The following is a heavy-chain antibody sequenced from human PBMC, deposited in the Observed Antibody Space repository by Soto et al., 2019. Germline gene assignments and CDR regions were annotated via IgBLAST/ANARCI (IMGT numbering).Heavy chain of an antibody. J-gene: IGHJ5*02. D-gene: IGHD3-9*01. CDR3: AHREGEGYDILTGYSSNWFDP. Sequence: QITLKESGPTLVKPTQTLTLTCTFSGFSLSTSGVGVGWIRQPPGKALEWLALIYWDDDKRYSPSLKSRLTIVKDTSKNRVVLTMTNMDPVDTATYYCAHREGEGYDILTGYSSNWFDPWGQGTLVTVSS. CDR2: IYWDDDK. CDR1: GFSLSTSGVG. V-gene: IGHV2-5*02.